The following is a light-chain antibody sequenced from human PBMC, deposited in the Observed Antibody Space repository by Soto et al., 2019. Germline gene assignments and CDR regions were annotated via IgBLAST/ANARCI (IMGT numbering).Light chain of an antibody. CDR3: STCDDSLNGWV. CDR1: ISNIGKDT. Sequence: QSVLTQPPSVSGTPGLRVNISCSGGISNIGKDTVNWYQQLPGTAPKLLMFNDDKRPSGVPDRFSGSRSGTSASLAISGLQSDDEAVYFCSTCDDSLNGWVFGGGTKL. V-gene: IGLV1-44*01. CDR2: NDD. J-gene: IGLJ3*02.